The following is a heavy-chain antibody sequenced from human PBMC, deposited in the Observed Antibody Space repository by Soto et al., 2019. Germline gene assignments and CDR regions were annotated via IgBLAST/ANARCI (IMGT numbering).Heavy chain of an antibody. J-gene: IGHJ5*02. CDR1: GGSISSSSYY. CDR2: IYYSGST. D-gene: IGHD2-8*01. Sequence: QLQLQESGPGLVKPSETLSLTCTVSGGSISSSSYYWGWIRQPPGKGLEWIGSIYYSGSTYYNPSLKSRVTISVDTSKNQFSLKLSSVTAADTAVYYCARGIVLMAERWFDPWGQGTLVTVSS. V-gene: IGHV4-39*01. CDR3: ARGIVLMAERWFDP.